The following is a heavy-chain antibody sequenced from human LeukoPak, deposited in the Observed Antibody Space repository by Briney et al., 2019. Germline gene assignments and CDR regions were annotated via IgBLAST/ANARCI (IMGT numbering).Heavy chain of an antibody. CDR1: GFTFSSYE. CDR2: ISSSGSTI. Sequence: GGSLRLSCAASGFTFSSYEMNWVRQAPGKGLEWVSYISSSGSTICYADSVKGRFTISRDNAKNSLYLQMNSLRAEDTAVYYCARDFRDYGDDYWGQGTLVTVSS. J-gene: IGHJ4*02. CDR3: ARDFRDYGDDY. D-gene: IGHD4-17*01. V-gene: IGHV3-48*03.